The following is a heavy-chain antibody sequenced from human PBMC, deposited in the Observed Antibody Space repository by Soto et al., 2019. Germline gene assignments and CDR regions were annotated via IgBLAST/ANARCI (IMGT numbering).Heavy chain of an antibody. Sequence: QVQLVQSGAEVKKPGYSVKVSCKASGAIFSSYAVSWVRQVPGQGLEWMGGIIPIFATPKYGQKFQDRVTITADESTSTAYMELSSLRSDDTAVYYCARARYGDFVTWFDSWGQGTPVTVSS. CDR1: GAIFSSYA. CDR3: ARARYGDFVTWFDS. V-gene: IGHV1-69*01. CDR2: IIPIFATP. D-gene: IGHD4-17*01. J-gene: IGHJ5*01.